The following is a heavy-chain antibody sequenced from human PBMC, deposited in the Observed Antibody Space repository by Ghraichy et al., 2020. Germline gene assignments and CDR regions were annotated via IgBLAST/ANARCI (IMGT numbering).Heavy chain of an antibody. Sequence: ASVKVSCKASGYTFTSYGISWVRQAPGQGLEWMGWISAYNGNTNYAQKLQGRVTMTTDTSTSTAYMELRSLRSDDTAVYYCAREPHYYDSSYYFDYWGQGTLVTVSS. CDR1: GYTFTSYG. CDR2: ISAYNGNT. CDR3: AREPHYYDSSYYFDY. V-gene: IGHV1-18*01. D-gene: IGHD3-22*01. J-gene: IGHJ4*02.